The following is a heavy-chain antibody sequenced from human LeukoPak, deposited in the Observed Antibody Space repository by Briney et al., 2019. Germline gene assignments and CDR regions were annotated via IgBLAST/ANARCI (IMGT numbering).Heavy chain of an antibody. Sequence: PSETLSLTCTVSGGSITSYYWSWIRQPPGKGLEWIGYMYYSGTTNYNPSLKSRVTISVDTSKNQFSLKLSSVTAADTAVYYCARSSSFLDYWGQGTLVTVSS. J-gene: IGHJ4*02. D-gene: IGHD3-16*01. V-gene: IGHV4-59*12. CDR2: MYYSGTT. CDR3: ARSSSFLDY. CDR1: GGSITSYY.